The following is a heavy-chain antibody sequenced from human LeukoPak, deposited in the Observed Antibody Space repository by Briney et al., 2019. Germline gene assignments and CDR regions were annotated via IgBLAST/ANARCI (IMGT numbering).Heavy chain of an antibody. D-gene: IGHD4-17*01. J-gene: IGHJ4*02. CDR2: INPSGGRT. CDR1: GYILTNYF. V-gene: IGHV1-46*03. CDR3: ARYNDYGGKIEY. Sequence: ASVKASCKASGYILTNYFMHWVRQAPGQGLEWMGVINPSGGRTTYAQKFQGRVTLTRDTSTSTVYMELSSLRSEDTAVYYCARYNDYGGKIEYWGQGTLVTASS.